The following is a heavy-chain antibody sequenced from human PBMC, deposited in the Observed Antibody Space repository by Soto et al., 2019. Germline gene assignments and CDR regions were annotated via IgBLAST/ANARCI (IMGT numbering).Heavy chain of an antibody. Sequence: GGSLRLSCAASGFTFDDYAMHWVRQAPGKGLEWVSGISWITGTIDYTDSVQGRFTISRDSAKNSLYLQINSLRPEDTALYYCATSHYYITGNFAAFEIWVQGTMVPVSS. J-gene: IGHJ3*02. CDR1: GFTFDDYA. CDR3: ATSHYYITGNFAAFEI. D-gene: IGHD1-20*01. V-gene: IGHV3-9*01. CDR2: ISWITGTI.